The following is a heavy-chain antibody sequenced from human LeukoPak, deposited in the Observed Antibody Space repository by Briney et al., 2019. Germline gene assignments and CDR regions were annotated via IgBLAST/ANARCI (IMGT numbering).Heavy chain of an antibody. D-gene: IGHD6-19*01. J-gene: IGHJ4*02. CDR3: ARELSGWYFDY. Sequence: GGSLRLSCAASGFTFSNYWMHWVRQAPGKGLVWVSRINTDGSSTDYADSVKGRFTISRDNAKNTLYLQMNSLRVEDTAVYYCARELSGWYFDYWGQGTLVTVSS. V-gene: IGHV3-74*01. CDR2: INTDGSST. CDR1: GFTFSNYW.